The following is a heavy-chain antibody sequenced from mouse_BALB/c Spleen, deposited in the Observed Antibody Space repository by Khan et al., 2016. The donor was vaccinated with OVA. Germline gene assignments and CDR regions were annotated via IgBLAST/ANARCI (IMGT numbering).Heavy chain of an antibody. Sequence: QVQLKESGPGLVAPSQSLSITCTVSGFSLTNYGVSWVRQPPGKGLEWLGVIWGDGSTNYHSALISRLSINKDNSKSQVFIKLNSLQTEDTATYYSAIIYYGYDWFAYWGQGTLVTVSA. D-gene: IGHD2-2*01. CDR1: GFSLTNYG. J-gene: IGHJ3*01. CDR2: IWGDGST. V-gene: IGHV2-3*01. CDR3: AIIYYGYDWFAY.